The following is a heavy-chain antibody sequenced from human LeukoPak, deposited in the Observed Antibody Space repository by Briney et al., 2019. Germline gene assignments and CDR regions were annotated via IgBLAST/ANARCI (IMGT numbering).Heavy chain of an antibody. CDR1: GFTFSSYS. Sequence: GGSLRLSCAASGFTFSSYSMNWVRQAPGKGLEWVSSISSSSSYIYYADSVKGRFTISRDNAMNSLYLQMNSLRAEDTALYYCARARIIYYYDSSGYFDYWGQGTLVTVSS. J-gene: IGHJ4*02. D-gene: IGHD3-22*01. V-gene: IGHV3-21*04. CDR3: ARARIIYYYDSSGYFDY. CDR2: ISSSSSYI.